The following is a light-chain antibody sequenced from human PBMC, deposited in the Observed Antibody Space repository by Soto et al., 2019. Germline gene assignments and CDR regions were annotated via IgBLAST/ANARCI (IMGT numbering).Light chain of an antibody. CDR2: GAS. Sequence: EIVMTQSPATLSVSTGERATLSCRASQSVSSNLAWYQQKPGQAPRLLIYGASTRATGIPARFSGSGSGTDFTLTISSLEPEDFAVYYCQQRRNWPPLTFGGGTKVDIK. J-gene: IGKJ4*01. CDR3: QQRRNWPPLT. V-gene: IGKV3-15*01. CDR1: QSVSSN.